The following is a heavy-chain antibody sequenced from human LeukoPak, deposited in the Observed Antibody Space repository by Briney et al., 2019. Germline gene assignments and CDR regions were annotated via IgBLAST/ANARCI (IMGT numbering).Heavy chain of an antibody. D-gene: IGHD5-24*01. Sequence: GGSLRLSCTTSGFTFGDHAMSWVRQAPGKGLEWVGFIRSESYGGTTEYAASVKGRFTISRDDSKSIAYLQMDSLKTDDTAMYDCTRGPTHQWLYYGMDVWGQGTTVTVSS. CDR3: TRGPTHQWLYYGMDV. V-gene: IGHV3-49*04. CDR2: IRSESYGGTT. J-gene: IGHJ6*02. CDR1: GFTFGDHA.